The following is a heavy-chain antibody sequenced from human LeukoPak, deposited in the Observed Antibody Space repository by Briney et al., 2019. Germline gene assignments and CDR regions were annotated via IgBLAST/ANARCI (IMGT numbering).Heavy chain of an antibody. V-gene: IGHV4-59*01. CDR2: IYYSGST. D-gene: IGHD1-1*01. J-gene: IGHJ6*02. CDR3: ARDLSGTSGDYGMDV. CDR1: GGSISSYY. Sequence: SETLSLTCTVSGGSISSYYWSWIRQPPGKGLEWIGYIYYSGSTNYNPSLKSRVTISVDTSKNQFSLKLSSVTAADTAVYYCARDLSGTSGDYGMDVWGQGTTVTVSS.